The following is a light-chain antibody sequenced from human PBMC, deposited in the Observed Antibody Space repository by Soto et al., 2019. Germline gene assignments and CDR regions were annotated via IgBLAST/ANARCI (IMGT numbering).Light chain of an antibody. J-gene: IGKJ2*01. V-gene: IGKV1-39*01. Sequence: DIQMTQSPSSLSASVGDRVTITCRASQSISPLLNWYQQRPGKAPRLLIFAASTLQSGVPSRFSGSGSGSEFTLTTNSLQPEDFATYFCQQGYSPPLTFGQGTKLDIK. CDR1: QSISPL. CDR3: QQGYSPPLT. CDR2: AAS.